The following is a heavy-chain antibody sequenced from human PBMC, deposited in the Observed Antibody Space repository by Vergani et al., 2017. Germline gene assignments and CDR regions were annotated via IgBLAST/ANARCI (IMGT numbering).Heavy chain of an antibody. V-gene: IGHV3-9*01. CDR3: AKGGLSWRGSPDY. D-gene: IGHD3-16*02. Sequence: VQLVESGGGVVQQGRSLRLSCAASGLTFDDYAMHWVRQAPGKGLEWVSGISWNIGSIGNADSVKGRFTISRDNAKNSLYLQMNSLRAEDTALYYCAKGGLSWRGSPDYWGQGTLVTVSS. J-gene: IGHJ4*02. CDR2: ISWNIGSI. CDR1: GLTFDDYA.